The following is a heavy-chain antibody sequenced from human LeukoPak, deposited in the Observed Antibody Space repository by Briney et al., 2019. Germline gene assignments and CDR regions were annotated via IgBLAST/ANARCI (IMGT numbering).Heavy chain of an antibody. Sequence: SETLSLTCAVYGVSFSGYYWSWIRQPPGKGLEWIGRIYTSGSTNYNPSLMSRVTMSVDTSKNQFSLKLSSVTAADTAVYYCARWVFSGSYYNYWGQGTLVTVSS. CDR1: GVSFSGYY. CDR2: IYTSGST. J-gene: IGHJ4*02. CDR3: ARWVFSGSYYNY. D-gene: IGHD1-26*01. V-gene: IGHV4-59*10.